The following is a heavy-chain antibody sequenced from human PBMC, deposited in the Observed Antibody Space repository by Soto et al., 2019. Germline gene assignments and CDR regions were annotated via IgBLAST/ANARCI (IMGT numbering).Heavy chain of an antibody. J-gene: IGHJ4*02. Sequence: PSETLSLTCAVSGGSISSSSYYWGWIRQPPGKGLEWIGSFYYSESTYYNPSLKSRVTISVDTSKNQFSLKLSSVTAADTAVYYCATITIFGVVPNYFGYWGQGTLVTVS. CDR1: GGSISSSSYY. CDR2: FYYSEST. CDR3: ATITIFGVVPNYFGY. V-gene: IGHV4-39*01. D-gene: IGHD3-3*01.